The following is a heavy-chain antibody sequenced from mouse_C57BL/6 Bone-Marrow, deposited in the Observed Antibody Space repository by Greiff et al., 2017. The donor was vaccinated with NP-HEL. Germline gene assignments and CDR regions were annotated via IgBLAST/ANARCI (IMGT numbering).Heavy chain of an antibody. J-gene: IGHJ4*01. Sequence: EVKLVESGGDLVKPGGSLKLSCAASGFNFSSYGMSWVRQTPDKRLEWVATISSGGSYTYYPDSVKGRFTISRDNAKNTLYLQMSSLKSEDTAMYYCARHDDYYAMDYWGQGTSVTVSS. CDR2: ISSGGSYT. CDR3: ARHDDYYAMDY. V-gene: IGHV5-6*02. CDR1: GFNFSSYG.